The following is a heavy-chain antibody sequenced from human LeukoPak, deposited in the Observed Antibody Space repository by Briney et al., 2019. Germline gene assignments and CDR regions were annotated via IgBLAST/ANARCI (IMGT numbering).Heavy chain of an antibody. D-gene: IGHD4-17*01. CDR3: ARATTVTTRTPDY. J-gene: IGHJ4*02. Sequence: GGSLRLSCAASGFTFSSYAMSWVRQAPGKGLEWVSAISGSGGSTYYADSVKGRFTISRDNSKNTLYLQMNSLRAEDTAVYYCARATTVTTRTPDYWGQGTLVTVSS. CDR2: ISGSGGST. V-gene: IGHV3-23*01. CDR1: GFTFSSYA.